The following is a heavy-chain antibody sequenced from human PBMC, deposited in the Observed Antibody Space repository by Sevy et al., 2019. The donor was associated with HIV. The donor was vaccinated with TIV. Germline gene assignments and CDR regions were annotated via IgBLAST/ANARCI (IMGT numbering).Heavy chain of an antibody. Sequence: GGSLILSCAASGFTFSSYWMSWVRQAPGRGRGWLPNIKQDGSEKYYVDSVKGRFTISRDNAKNSLYLQMNSLRAEDTAVYYCAREGKYSSGWYWGYYGMDVWGQGTTVTVSS. J-gene: IGHJ6*02. D-gene: IGHD6-19*01. CDR3: AREGKYSSGWYWGYYGMDV. CDR2: IKQDGSEK. V-gene: IGHV3-7*01. CDR1: GFTFSSYW.